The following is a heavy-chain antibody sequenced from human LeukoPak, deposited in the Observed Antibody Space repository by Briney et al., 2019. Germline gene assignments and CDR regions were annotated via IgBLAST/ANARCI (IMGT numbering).Heavy chain of an antibody. Sequence: SETLSLTCTVSGGSISSSSYYWGWIRQPPGKGLEWIGSIYYSGSTYYNPSLKSRVTISVYTSKNQFSLKLSSVTAADTAVYYCAREYQLLGGYMDVWGKGTTVTVSS. J-gene: IGHJ6*03. D-gene: IGHD2-2*01. V-gene: IGHV4-39*07. CDR2: IYYSGST. CDR3: AREYQLLGGYMDV. CDR1: GGSISSSSYY.